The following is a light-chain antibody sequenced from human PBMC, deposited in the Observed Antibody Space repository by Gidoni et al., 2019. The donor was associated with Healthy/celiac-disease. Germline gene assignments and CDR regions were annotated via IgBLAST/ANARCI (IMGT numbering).Light chain of an antibody. J-gene: IGLJ2*01. CDR1: KLGDKY. V-gene: IGLV3-1*01. Sequence: SYELTQPPPVSVSPGQTASITCSGDKLGDKYACWYQQKPGQSPVLVIYQDSKRPSGIPERFSGSNSGNTATLTISGTQAMDEADYYCQAWDSSTRFGGGTKLTVL. CDR3: QAWDSSTR. CDR2: QDS.